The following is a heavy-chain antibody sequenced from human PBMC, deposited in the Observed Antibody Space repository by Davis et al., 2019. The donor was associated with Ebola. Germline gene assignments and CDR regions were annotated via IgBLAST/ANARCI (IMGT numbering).Heavy chain of an antibody. CDR1: GDSVSSAG. J-gene: IGHJ6*02. Sequence: HSQTLSLTCAISGDSVSSAGWNWIRQSPSRGLEWLGRTYYKSKWYNDYAVSVKSRITINPDTSKNQFSLQLNSVTPEDTALYYCARGWLRGCMDVWGEGTTVTV. CDR2: TYYKSKWYN. CDR3: ARGWLRGCMDV. D-gene: IGHD5-18*01. V-gene: IGHV6-1*01.